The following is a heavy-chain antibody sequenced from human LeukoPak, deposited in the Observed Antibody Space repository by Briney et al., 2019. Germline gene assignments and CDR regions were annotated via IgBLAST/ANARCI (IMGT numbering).Heavy chain of an antibody. CDR2: ISWDGGST. J-gene: IGHJ4*02. V-gene: IGHV3-43D*03. Sequence: SGGSLRLSCAASGFTFDDYAMHWVRQAPGKGLEWVSLISWDGGSTYYADSVKGRFTISRDNSKNSLYLQMNSLRAEDTALYYCAKDRPPRYSSGWSYYFDYWGQGTLVTVSS. D-gene: IGHD6-19*01. CDR3: AKDRPPRYSSGWSYYFDY. CDR1: GFTFDDYA.